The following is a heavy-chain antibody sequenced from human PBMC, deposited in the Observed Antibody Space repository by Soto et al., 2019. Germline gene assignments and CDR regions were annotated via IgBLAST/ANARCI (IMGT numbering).Heavy chain of an antibody. CDR2: IYYSGST. J-gene: IGHJ6*02. CDR1: GGSISSGYY. D-gene: IGHD3-22*01. Sequence: SETLSLTCTVSGGSISSGYYWTWIRQHPGKGLEWIGYIYYSGSTLYNPSLKSRAAISVDTSKNQFSLNLTSVTAADTAVYYCTKSALSWGYYDTSGAGGDVWGQGTTVTVSS. V-gene: IGHV4-31*03. CDR3: TKSALSWGYYDTSGAGGDV.